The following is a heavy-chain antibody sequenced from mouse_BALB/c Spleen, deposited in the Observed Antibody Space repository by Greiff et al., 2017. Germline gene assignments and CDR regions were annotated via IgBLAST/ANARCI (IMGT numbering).Heavy chain of an antibody. CDR1: GYTFTDYS. Sequence: QVQLQQSGPELVRPGVSVKISCKGSGYTFTDYSMHWVKQSHAKSLEWIGVISTYYGNTNYNQKFKGKATMTVDKSSSTAYMQLSSLTSEDSAVYYCARSLYGNSYFDYWGQGTTLTVSS. J-gene: IGHJ2*01. D-gene: IGHD2-1*01. V-gene: IGHV1-67*01. CDR3: ARSLYGNSYFDY. CDR2: ISTYYGNT.